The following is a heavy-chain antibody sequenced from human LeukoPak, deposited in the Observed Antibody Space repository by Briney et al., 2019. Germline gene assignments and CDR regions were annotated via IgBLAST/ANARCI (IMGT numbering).Heavy chain of an antibody. D-gene: IGHD2-2*03. Sequence: PGGSLRLSCTASGFTFGDYAMSWVRQAPGKGLEWVGFIRSKAYGGTTEYAASVKGRFTISRDDSKSIAYLQMNSLKTEDTALYYCTRDPGYCSSTSCHNWFDPWGQGTLVTVSS. CDR1: GFTFGDYA. CDR3: TRDPGYCSSTSCHNWFDP. V-gene: IGHV3-49*04. J-gene: IGHJ5*02. CDR2: IRSKAYGGTT.